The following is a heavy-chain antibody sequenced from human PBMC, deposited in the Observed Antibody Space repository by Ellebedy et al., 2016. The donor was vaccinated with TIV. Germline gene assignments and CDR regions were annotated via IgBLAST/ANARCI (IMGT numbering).Heavy chain of an antibody. Sequence: GESLKISCKASGYTFTSYWISWVRQMPGKGLEWMGKIDPSDSYTSYSPSFQGHVTISADKSISTAYLQWSSLKASDSAMYYCARGGVRLLDAGEEDYWGQGTLVTVSS. CDR1: GYTFTSYW. CDR2: IDPSDSYT. D-gene: IGHD3-3*01. CDR3: ARGGVRLLDAGEEDY. V-gene: IGHV5-10-1*01. J-gene: IGHJ4*02.